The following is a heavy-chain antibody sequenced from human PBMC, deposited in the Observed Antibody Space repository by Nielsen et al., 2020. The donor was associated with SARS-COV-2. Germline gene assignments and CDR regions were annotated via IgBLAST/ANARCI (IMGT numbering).Heavy chain of an antibody. V-gene: IGHV1-3*01. D-gene: IGHD2-2*01. CDR2: INAGNGNT. CDR3: ARVGCSSTSCFPEWYYFDY. CDR1: GYTFTSYA. J-gene: IGHJ4*02. Sequence: ASVKVSCKASGYTFTSYAMHWVRQAPGQRLEWMGWINAGNGNTKYSQKFQGRVTITRDTSASTAYMELSSLRSEDTAVYYCARVGCSSTSCFPEWYYFDYWGQGTLVTVSS.